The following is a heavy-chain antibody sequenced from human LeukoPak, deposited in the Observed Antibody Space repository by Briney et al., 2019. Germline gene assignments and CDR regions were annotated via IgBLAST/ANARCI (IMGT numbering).Heavy chain of an antibody. CDR3: ARDSSYDFWSGYYTGYYYGMDV. V-gene: IGHV1-46*01. CDR2: INPSGSST. J-gene: IGHJ6*02. Sequence: ASVKVSCTASGYTFTSYYLHWVRQAPGQGLEWMGLINPSGSSTSNTQKFQGRVTMTRDTSTSTVYMELSSLRSEDTAVYYCARDSSYDFWSGYYTGYYYGMDVWGQGTTVTVSS. D-gene: IGHD3-3*01. CDR1: GYTFTSYY.